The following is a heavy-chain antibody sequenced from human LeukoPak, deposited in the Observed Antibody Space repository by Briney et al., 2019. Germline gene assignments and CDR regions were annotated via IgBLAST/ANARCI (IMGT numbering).Heavy chain of an antibody. CDR3: AKDRHAPGRYCSSTSCFPFDS. CDR1: GFTFSDYY. V-gene: IGHV3-23*01. D-gene: IGHD2-2*01. J-gene: IGHJ5*01. Sequence: GGSLRLSCAASGFTFSDYYMSWIRQAPGKGLEWVSGISGSGGSTYYADSVKGRFTISRDNTKNTLYLQMNSLRAEDTAVYYCAKDRHAPGRYCSSTSCFPFDSWGPGTLVTVSS. CDR2: ISGSGGST.